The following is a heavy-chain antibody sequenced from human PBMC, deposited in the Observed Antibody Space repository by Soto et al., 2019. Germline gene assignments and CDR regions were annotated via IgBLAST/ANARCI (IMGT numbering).Heavy chain of an antibody. D-gene: IGHD2-8*01. CDR2: IYRGGST. Sequence: GGSLRLSCAASEFSVSSNYMSWVRQAPGKGLEWVSVIYRGGSTYYADSVKGRFTISRDNSKNTLYLQMSSLRAEDTALYYCESEYCTNGICSAFDYWAQGPLVTVSS. CDR1: EFSVSSNY. CDR3: ESEYCTNGICSAFDY. V-gene: IGHV3-66*01. J-gene: IGHJ4*02.